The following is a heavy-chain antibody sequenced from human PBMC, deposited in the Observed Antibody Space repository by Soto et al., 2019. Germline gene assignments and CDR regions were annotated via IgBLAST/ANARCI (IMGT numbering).Heavy chain of an antibody. CDR1: GFTFSDYY. V-gene: IGHV3-11*06. CDR2: ISSSSSYT. J-gene: IGHJ4*02. Sequence: GGSLRLSCAASGFTFSDYYMSWIRQAPGKGLEWVSYISSSSSYTNYADSVKGRFTISRDNAKNSLYLQMNSLRAEDTAVYYCARTPDCTNGVCSAGFDYWGQGTWSPSPQ. CDR3: ARTPDCTNGVCSAGFDY. D-gene: IGHD2-8*01.